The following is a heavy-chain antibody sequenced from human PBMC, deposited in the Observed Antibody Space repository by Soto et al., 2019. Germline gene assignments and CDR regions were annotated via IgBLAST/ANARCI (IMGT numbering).Heavy chain of an antibody. V-gene: IGHV1-2*02. CDR1: GYTFTGYY. CDR2: INPNSGGT. CDR3: ARDGGIVVVPAAPRGGGYYYYGMDV. Sequence: ASVKVSCKASGYTFTGYYMHWVRQAPGQGLEWMGWINPNSGGTNYAQKFQGRVTMTRDTSISTAYMELSRLRSDDTAVYYCARDGGIVVVPAAPRGGGYYYYGMDVWGQGTTVTVSS. D-gene: IGHD2-2*01. J-gene: IGHJ6*02.